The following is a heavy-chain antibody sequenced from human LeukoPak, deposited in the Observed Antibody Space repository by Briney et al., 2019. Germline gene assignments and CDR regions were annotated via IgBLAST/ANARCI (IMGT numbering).Heavy chain of an antibody. CDR2: IIPMFGPA. Sequence: ASVKVSCKASGGTFSSYSINWVRQAPGQGLEWMGGIIPMFGPADYAQKFQGRVTMTRDTSTSTVYIELSSLRSEDTAVYYCARGWYLTAAATGFAHWGRGTLVTVSS. J-gene: IGHJ4*02. D-gene: IGHD6-13*01. CDR1: GGTFSSYS. V-gene: IGHV1-69*05. CDR3: ARGWYLTAAATGFAH.